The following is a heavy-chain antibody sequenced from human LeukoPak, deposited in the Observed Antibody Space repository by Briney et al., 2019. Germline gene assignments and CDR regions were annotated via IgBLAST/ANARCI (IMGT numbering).Heavy chain of an antibody. CDR2: IYYSGST. CDR1: GGSISSGGYY. D-gene: IGHD5-12*01. CDR3: ARVVSGYMYYFDY. Sequence: SETLSLTCTVSGGSISSGGYYWSWIRQHPGKGLEWIGYIYYSGSTYYNPSLKSRVTISVDTSKDLFSLKLSSVTAADTAVYYCARVVSGYMYYFDYWGQGTLVTVSS. J-gene: IGHJ4*02. V-gene: IGHV4-31*03.